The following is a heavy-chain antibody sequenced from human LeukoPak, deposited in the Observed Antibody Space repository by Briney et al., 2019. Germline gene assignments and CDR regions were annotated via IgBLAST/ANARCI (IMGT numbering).Heavy chain of an antibody. J-gene: IGHJ4*02. CDR1: GGSISSYY. CDR3: ARFSQYSDSTYHALNY. Sequence: PSQTLSLTCTVSGGSISSYYWSWIRQPPGKGLEWIGYIYSTGSTSYNPSLRSRVTISIDTPQNKFYLRLTSETAADTAVYYCARFSQYSDSTYHALNYWGQGTLVSVSS. V-gene: IGHV4-59*01. D-gene: IGHD3-22*01. CDR2: IYSTGST.